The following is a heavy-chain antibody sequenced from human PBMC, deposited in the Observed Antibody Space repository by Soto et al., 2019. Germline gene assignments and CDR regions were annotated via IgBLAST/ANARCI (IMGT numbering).Heavy chain of an antibody. Sequence: GGSLRLSCAASGFTFSSYAISWVRQAPGKGLEWVSAISGSGGSTYYADSVKGRFTISRDNSKNTLYLQMNSLRAEDTAVYYCAKAPVTVVATTELDYWGQGTLVTVSS. J-gene: IGHJ4*02. CDR2: ISGSGGST. CDR3: AKAPVTVVATTELDY. V-gene: IGHV3-23*01. D-gene: IGHD5-12*01. CDR1: GFTFSSYA.